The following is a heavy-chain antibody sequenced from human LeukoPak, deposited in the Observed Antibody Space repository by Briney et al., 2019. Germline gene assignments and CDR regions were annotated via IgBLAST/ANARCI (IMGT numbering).Heavy chain of an antibody. Sequence: PSETLSLTCTVSGGSISGGDYYWSWIRQPPGKGLEWIGYIYYSGSTYYNPSLKSRVTISLDTSKNQFSLKLSSVTAADTAVYYCARDTPGGYDILTGSYYYYYMDVWGKGTTVTVSS. CDR2: IYYSGST. CDR3: ARDTPGGYDILTGSYYYYYMDV. CDR1: GGSISGGDYY. D-gene: IGHD3-9*01. J-gene: IGHJ6*03. V-gene: IGHV4-30-4*08.